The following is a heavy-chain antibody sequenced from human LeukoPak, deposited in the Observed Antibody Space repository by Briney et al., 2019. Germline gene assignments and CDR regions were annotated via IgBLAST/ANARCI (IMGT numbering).Heavy chain of an antibody. CDR1: GGSISSYY. CDR2: INHSGST. Sequence: SETLSLTCTVSGGSISSYYWSWIRQPPGKGLEWIGEINHSGSTNYNPSLKSRVTISVDTSKNQFSLKLSSVTAADTAVYYCARVPPRQGYYYYYMDVWGKGTTVTISS. V-gene: IGHV4-34*01. CDR3: ARVPPRQGYYYYYMDV. D-gene: IGHD6-25*01. J-gene: IGHJ6*03.